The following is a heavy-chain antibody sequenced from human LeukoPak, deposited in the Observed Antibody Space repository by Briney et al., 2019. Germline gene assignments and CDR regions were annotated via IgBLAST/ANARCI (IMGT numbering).Heavy chain of an antibody. CDR2: ISYDGSNK. CDR3: AKIAVAGKRGFDY. V-gene: IGHV3-30-3*02. CDR1: GFTFSTSG. J-gene: IGHJ4*02. D-gene: IGHD6-19*01. Sequence: PGGSLRLSCAASGFTFSTSGMHWVRQAPGKGLEWVAVISYDGSNKYYADSVKGRFTISRDNSKNTLYLQMNSLRAEDTAVYYCAKIAVAGKRGFDYWGQGTLVTVSS.